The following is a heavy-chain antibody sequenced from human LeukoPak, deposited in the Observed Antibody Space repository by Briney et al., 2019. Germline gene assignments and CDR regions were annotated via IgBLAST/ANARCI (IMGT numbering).Heavy chain of an antibody. CDR2: MSGGGGST. V-gene: IGHV3-23*01. CDR1: GITLSNYG. D-gene: IGHD3-22*01. J-gene: IGHJ4*02. Sequence: GGSLRLSCVVSGITLSNYGMSWVRQAPGKGLEWVAGMSGGGGSTKYADSVKGRFTIYRDNTKNTLYLQMNSLRAEDTAVYFCAKRGVVIRVILVGFHKEAYYFDSWGQGALVTVSS. CDR3: AKRGVVIRVILVGFHKEAYYFDS.